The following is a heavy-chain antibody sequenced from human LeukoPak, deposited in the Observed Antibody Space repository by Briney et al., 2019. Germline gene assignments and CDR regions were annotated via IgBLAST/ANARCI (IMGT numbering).Heavy chain of an antibody. CDR1: GGSFSGYY. CDR3: ARVSVTISDYYFDY. J-gene: IGHJ4*02. CDR2: FYHSGST. Sequence: SETLSLTCAVYGGSFSGYYWSWIRQPPGKGLEWIGSFYHSGSTNYNPSLKSPVTISVDTSKNQFSLRLSSVTAADTAVYYCARVSVTISDYYFDYWGQGTLVTVSS. D-gene: IGHD2-21*01. V-gene: IGHV4-34*01.